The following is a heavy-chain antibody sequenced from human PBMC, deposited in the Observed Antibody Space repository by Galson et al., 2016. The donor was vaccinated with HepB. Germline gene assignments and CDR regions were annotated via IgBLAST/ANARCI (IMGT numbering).Heavy chain of an antibody. V-gene: IGHV1-18*01. CDR3: ARDVQYRFDS. CDR1: GYTFTTSG. D-gene: IGHD2/OR15-2a*01. Sequence: SVKVSCKASGYTFTTSGISWVRQAPGQGLEWMGWISTYSGNTKYAQKFQGGLTLTTDSSTTIAYMELRSLRFDDTALYYCARDVQYRFDSWGQGTPVTVSS. CDR2: ISTYSGNT. J-gene: IGHJ4*02.